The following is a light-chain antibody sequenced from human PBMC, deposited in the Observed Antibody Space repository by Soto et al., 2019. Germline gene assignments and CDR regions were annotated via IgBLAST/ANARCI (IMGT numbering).Light chain of an antibody. CDR3: QQHSNWPLT. V-gene: IGKV3-11*01. CDR2: DAS. CDR1: QTVRNN. Sequence: EIVLTQSPGTLSLSPGERATPSCRASQTVRNNLAWYQQRPGQAPRLLIYDASSRATGIPARFSGSGSGTDFTLTISSLEPEDFAVYYCQQHSNWPLTFGGGTKVDIK. J-gene: IGKJ4*01.